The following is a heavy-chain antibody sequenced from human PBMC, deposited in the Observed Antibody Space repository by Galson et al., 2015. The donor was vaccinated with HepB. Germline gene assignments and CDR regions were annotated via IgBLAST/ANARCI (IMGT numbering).Heavy chain of an antibody. J-gene: IGHJ4*02. CDR1: GYSISSGYY. V-gene: IGHV4-38-2*02. Sequence: ETLSLTCTVSGYSISSGYYWGWIRQPPGKGLEWIGSIYHSGSTYYNPSLKSRVTISVDTSKNQFSLKLSSVTAADTAVYYCARALYYYDSSGYHLDYWGQGTLVTVSS. D-gene: IGHD3-22*01. CDR2: IYHSGST. CDR3: ARALYYYDSSGYHLDY.